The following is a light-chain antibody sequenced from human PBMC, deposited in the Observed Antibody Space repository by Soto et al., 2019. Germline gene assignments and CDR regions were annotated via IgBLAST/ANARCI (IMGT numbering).Light chain of an antibody. V-gene: IGKV3D-15*01. CDR3: QQYNTWPPLT. Sequence: EIVMTQSPATLSVSPGARATLSCRASQSVSSNLAWYQQKAGQAPRLLIYGASTRATGIPARFSGSGSGTEFTLTISSLQSEDFAVYYCQQYNTWPPLTFGGGTKVEIK. CDR2: GAS. J-gene: IGKJ4*01. CDR1: QSVSSN.